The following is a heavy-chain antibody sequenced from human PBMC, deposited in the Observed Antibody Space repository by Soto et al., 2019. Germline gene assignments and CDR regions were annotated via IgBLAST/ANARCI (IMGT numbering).Heavy chain of an antibody. CDR3: ARDNVRITGTDYYYGMDV. Sequence: ASVKVSCKASGYTFTGYYMHWVRQAPGQGLEWMGWINPNSGGTNYAQKFQGRVTMTRDTSISTAYMELSRPRSDDTAVYYCARDNVRITGTDYYYGMDVWGQGTTVTVSS. CDR1: GYTFTGYY. J-gene: IGHJ6*02. D-gene: IGHD1-20*01. V-gene: IGHV1-2*02. CDR2: INPNSGGT.